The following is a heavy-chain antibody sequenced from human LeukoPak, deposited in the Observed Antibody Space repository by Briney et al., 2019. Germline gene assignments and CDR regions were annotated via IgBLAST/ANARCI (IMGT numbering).Heavy chain of an antibody. CDR2: INHSGST. V-gene: IGHV4-34*01. CDR3: ARDHSSGWYPRVSDY. CDR1: GGSFSGYY. D-gene: IGHD6-19*01. Sequence: SETLSLTCAVYGGSFSGYYWSWIRQPPGKGLEWIGEINHSGSTNYNPSLKSRVTISVDTSKNQFSLKLSSVTAADTAVYYCARDHSSGWYPRVSDYWGQGTLVTVSS. J-gene: IGHJ4*02.